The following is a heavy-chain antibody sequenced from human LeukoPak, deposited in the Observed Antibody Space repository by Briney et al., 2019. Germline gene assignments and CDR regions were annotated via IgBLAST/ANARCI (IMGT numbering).Heavy chain of an antibody. J-gene: IGHJ4*02. CDR1: GGSFSGYY. D-gene: IGHD5-12*01. CDR3: ARLKYSGYDHGVFDF. Sequence: PSETLSLTCAVYGGSFSGYYWSWIRQPPGKGLEWIGEINHSGSTNYNPSLKSRVTMSVDTSKNQFSLKLSSVTAADTAVYYCARLKYSGYDHGVFDFWGQGTLVTVSS. V-gene: IGHV4-34*01. CDR2: INHSGST.